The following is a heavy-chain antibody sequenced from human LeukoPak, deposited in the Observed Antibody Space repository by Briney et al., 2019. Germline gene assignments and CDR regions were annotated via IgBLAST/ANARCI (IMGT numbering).Heavy chain of an antibody. D-gene: IGHD3-10*01. CDR2: ISYDGSNK. V-gene: IGHV3-30*18. CDR3: AKDRDYYGSGSNFDY. CDR1: GFTFSSYG. Sequence: PGRSLRLSCAASGFTFSSYGMHWVRQAPSKGLEWVAVISYDGSNKYYADSVKGRFTISRDNSKNTLYLQMNSLRAEDTAVYYCAKDRDYYGSGSNFDYWGQGTLVTVSS. J-gene: IGHJ4*02.